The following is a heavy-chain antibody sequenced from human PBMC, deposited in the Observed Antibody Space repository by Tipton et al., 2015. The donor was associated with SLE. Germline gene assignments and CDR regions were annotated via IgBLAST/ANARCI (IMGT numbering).Heavy chain of an antibody. CDR1: GFTFSDHY. CDR2: ISYTGST. CDR3: ARGGGSYYDY. J-gene: IGHJ4*02. V-gene: IGHV4-38-2*02. D-gene: IGHD1-26*01. Sequence: LRLSCTASGFTFSDHYMDWVRQAPGKGLEWIGSISYTGSTYYNPSLKSRVTISVDMSKNQFSLKLTSVTAADTAVYYCARGGGSYYDYWGQGTLVTVSS.